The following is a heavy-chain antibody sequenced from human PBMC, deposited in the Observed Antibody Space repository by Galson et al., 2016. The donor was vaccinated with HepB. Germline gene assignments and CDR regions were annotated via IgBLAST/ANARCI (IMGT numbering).Heavy chain of an antibody. D-gene: IGHD6-13*01. CDR3: TKDSLIYSSSWYSCHY. CDR1: GFTFDTYA. CDR2: ISWNSGSV. V-gene: IGHV3-9*01. J-gene: IGHJ4*02. Sequence: LRLSCAASGFTFDTYAMHWVRQAPGKGLEWVSGISWNSGSVGYADSVKGRFTMSRDNAKKSLYLQMNSLRPEDTALYYCTKDSLIYSSSWYSCHYWGQGTLVTVSS.